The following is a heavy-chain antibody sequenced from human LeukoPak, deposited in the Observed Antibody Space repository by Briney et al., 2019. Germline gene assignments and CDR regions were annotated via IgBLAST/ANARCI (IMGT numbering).Heavy chain of an antibody. J-gene: IGHJ4*02. D-gene: IGHD3-9*01. CDR2: ISGSGGGT. CDR1: GGSFSGYY. Sequence: ETLSLTCAVYGGSFSGYYWSWVRQAPGKGLEWVSGISGSGGGTYYADSVKGRFTISRDNSKNMLYLQMNSLRVEDTAVYYCAKELYDISYYFDYWGQGTLVTVSS. CDR3: AKELYDISYYFDY. V-gene: IGHV3-23*01.